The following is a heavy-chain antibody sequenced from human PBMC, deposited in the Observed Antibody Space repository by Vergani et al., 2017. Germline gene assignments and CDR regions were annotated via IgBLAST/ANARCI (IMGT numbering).Heavy chain of an antibody. CDR2: IYYSGST. CDR3: ARGGRAMVTRWFDP. J-gene: IGHJ5*02. D-gene: IGHD5-18*01. Sequence: QVQLQESGPGLVKPSETLSLTCAVSGYSISSGGYYWSWIRQHPGKGLEWIGYIYYSGSTYYNPSLKSRVTISVDTSKNQFSLKLSSVTAADTAVYYCARGGRAMVTRWFDPWGQGTLVTVSS. CDR1: GYSISSGGYY. V-gene: IGHV4-31*11.